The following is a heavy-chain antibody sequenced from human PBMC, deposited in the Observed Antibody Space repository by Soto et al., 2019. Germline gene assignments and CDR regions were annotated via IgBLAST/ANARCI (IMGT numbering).Heavy chain of an antibody. Sequence: EVRLVESGGGLVQPGGSLRLSCAASGFTFSSYAMSWVRQAPGKGLEWVSAISGSGGSTYYADSVKGRFTISRDNSKNTLYLQMNSLRAEDTAVYYCAKGPSITIFGVVIIPVYFDYWGQGTLVTVSS. CDR2: ISGSGGST. D-gene: IGHD3-3*01. CDR1: GFTFSSYA. J-gene: IGHJ4*02. CDR3: AKGPSITIFGVVIIPVYFDY. V-gene: IGHV3-23*04.